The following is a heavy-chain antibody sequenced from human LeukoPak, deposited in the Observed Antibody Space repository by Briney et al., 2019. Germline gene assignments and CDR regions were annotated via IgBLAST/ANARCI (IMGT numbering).Heavy chain of an antibody. V-gene: IGHV4-39*01. J-gene: IGHJ5*02. CDR1: GCSISSSSYY. CDR2: IYYSGST. D-gene: IGHD3-10*02. CDR3: ARHLANVRWGVNPRWFDP. Sequence: SETLSLTGTVSGCSISSSSYYWGGIRQPPEKGLEWIGSIYYSGSTYYNPSLKSRVTISLDTSKNQFSLNLSSVTAADTYVDDCARHLANVRWGVNPRWFDPWGQGTLVTVSS.